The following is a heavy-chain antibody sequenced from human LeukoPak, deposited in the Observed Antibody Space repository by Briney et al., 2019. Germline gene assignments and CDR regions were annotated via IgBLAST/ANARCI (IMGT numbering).Heavy chain of an antibody. Sequence: GASVKVSCKXSGGTFNTYIITWVRQAPGQGPEWMGGIITIFGTANYAQKFQGRVTITTDKSTSTAYMELSSLRSEDTAVYYCEGTAQMATIDGLDYWGQGTLVTVS. D-gene: IGHD5-24*01. J-gene: IGHJ4*02. CDR2: IITIFGTA. CDR3: EGTAQMATIDGLDY. V-gene: IGHV1-69*05. CDR1: GGTFNTYI.